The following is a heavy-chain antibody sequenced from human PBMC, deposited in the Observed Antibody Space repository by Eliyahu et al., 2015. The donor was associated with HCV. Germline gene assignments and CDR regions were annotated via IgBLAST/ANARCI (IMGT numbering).Heavy chain of an antibody. V-gene: IGHV3-9*01. D-gene: IGHD6-13*01. Sequence: CATSVKGRFTISRDNAKRSLYLSMNSLRTEDTAFYYCTKGPLGSSRHPFFDSWGQGTLVTVSS. CDR3: TKGPLGSSRHPFFDS. J-gene: IGHJ4*02.